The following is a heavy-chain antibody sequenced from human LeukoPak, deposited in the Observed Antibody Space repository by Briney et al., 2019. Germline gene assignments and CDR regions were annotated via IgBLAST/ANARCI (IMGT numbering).Heavy chain of an antibody. V-gene: IGHV1-2*02. J-gene: IGHJ4*02. D-gene: IGHD6-13*01. Sequence: ASVKVSCKASGYTFTGYYMHWVRQAPGQGLEWMGWINPNSGGTNYAQKFQGRVTMTRDTSISTAYMELSRLRSDDTAVYYCAREALGRIAAAHRYFDYWGQGTLVTVSS. CDR2: INPNSGGT. CDR3: AREALGRIAAAHRYFDY. CDR1: GYTFTGYY.